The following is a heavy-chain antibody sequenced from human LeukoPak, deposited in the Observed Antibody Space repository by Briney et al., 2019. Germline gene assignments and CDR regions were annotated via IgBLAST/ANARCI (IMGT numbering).Heavy chain of an antibody. Sequence: SETLSLTCAVSGGSISSGGYSWSWFRQPPGKGLERIGYIYHSGSTYYDPSLKSRVTISVDRSKNQFSLKLSSVTAADTAVYYCARGGYSYGWVYWGQGTLVTVSS. V-gene: IGHV4-30-2*01. CDR1: GGSISSGGYS. CDR3: ARGGYSYGWVY. D-gene: IGHD5-18*01. CDR2: IYHSGST. J-gene: IGHJ4*02.